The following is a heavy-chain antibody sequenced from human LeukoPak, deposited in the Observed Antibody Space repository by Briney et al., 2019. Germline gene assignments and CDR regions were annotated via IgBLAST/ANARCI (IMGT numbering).Heavy chain of an antibody. D-gene: IGHD1-26*01. Sequence: SETLSLTCAVYGGSFSGYYWSWIRQPPGKGLEWIGEINHSGSTNYNPSLKSRVTISVDTSKNQFSLKLSSVTAADTAVYYCARGDVAGATGYYFDYWGQGTLVTVSS. CDR2: INHSGST. J-gene: IGHJ4*02. CDR3: ARGDVAGATGYYFDY. CDR1: GGSFSGYY. V-gene: IGHV4-34*01.